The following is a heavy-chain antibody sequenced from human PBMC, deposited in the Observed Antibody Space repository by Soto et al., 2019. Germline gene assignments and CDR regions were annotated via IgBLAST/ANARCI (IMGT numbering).Heavy chain of an antibody. CDR2: INYSGTT. Sequence: QLQLQESGPGLVTPSETLSLTCTVSGGSMSSSSYYWAWIGQPPGKGLEWIGSINYSGTTYYIASLKSRVTISIDTSKNQFSLRLNSVTAADTAVYYCARLVACSGGSCRFDPWGQGTLVTVSS. J-gene: IGHJ5*02. CDR3: ARLVACSGGSCRFDP. D-gene: IGHD2-15*01. V-gene: IGHV4-39*01. CDR1: GGSMSSSSYY.